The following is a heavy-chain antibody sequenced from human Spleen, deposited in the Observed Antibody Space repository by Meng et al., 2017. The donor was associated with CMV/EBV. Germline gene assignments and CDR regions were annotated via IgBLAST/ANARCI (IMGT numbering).Heavy chain of an antibody. D-gene: IGHD2-2*02. CDR2: IIPIFGTA. V-gene: IGHV1-69*05. Sequence: FSSYAISWVRQAPGQGLEWMGGIIPIFGTANYAQKFQGRVTITTDESTSTAYMELSSLRSEDTAVYYCARGGIVVVPAAIGRNWFDPWGQGTLVTVSS. J-gene: IGHJ5*02. CDR3: ARGGIVVVPAAIGRNWFDP. CDR1: FSSYA.